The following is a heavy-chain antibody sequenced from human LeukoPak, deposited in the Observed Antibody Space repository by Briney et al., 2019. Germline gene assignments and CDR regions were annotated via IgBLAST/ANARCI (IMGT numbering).Heavy chain of an antibody. Sequence: GASVTVSCKVSGYTLTELSMHWVRQAPGKGLEWMGGFDPEDGETIYAQKFQGRVTMTEDTSTDTAYMELSSLRSEDTAVYYCATASVYGDYVGYWGQGTLVTVSS. CDR2: FDPEDGET. V-gene: IGHV1-24*01. J-gene: IGHJ4*02. CDR3: ATASVYGDYVGY. CDR1: GYTLTELS. D-gene: IGHD4-17*01.